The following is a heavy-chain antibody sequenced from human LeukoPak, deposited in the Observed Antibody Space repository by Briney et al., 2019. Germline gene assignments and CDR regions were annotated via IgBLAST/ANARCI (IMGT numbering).Heavy chain of an antibody. V-gene: IGHV4-34*01. J-gene: IGHJ4*02. D-gene: IGHD3-9*01. Sequence: SETLSLTCAVYGGSFSGYYWSWIRQPPGKGLEWIGEINHSGSTNYNPSLKSRVTISVDTSKNQFSLKLSSVTAADTAVYYCARGDLTALTPFDYWGQGTLATVSS. CDR1: GGSFSGYY. CDR3: ARGDLTALTPFDY. CDR2: INHSGST.